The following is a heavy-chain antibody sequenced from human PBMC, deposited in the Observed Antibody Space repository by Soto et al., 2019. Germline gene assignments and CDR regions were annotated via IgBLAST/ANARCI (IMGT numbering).Heavy chain of an antibody. V-gene: IGHV3-33*01. CDR1: GFSLSYYA. Sequence: QVQLEESGGGVIQPGRSLRLSCAASGFSLSYYAKHWVRQAPGKGLEWVAVIWYDGANKYYADSVKGRFTISRDNSKKTLYLQMDSLRAEDTGIYYCARDRIAAYYFDYWGHGTLVTVSS. J-gene: IGHJ4*01. D-gene: IGHD6-25*01. CDR3: ARDRIAAYYFDY. CDR2: IWYDGANK.